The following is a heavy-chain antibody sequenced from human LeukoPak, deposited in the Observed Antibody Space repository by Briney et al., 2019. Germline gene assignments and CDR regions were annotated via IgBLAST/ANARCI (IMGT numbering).Heavy chain of an antibody. J-gene: IGHJ4*02. CDR1: GFTFSSYW. V-gene: IGHV3-7*01. Sequence: GGSLRLSCAASGFTFSSYWMNWARQAPGKGLEWVASINHNGNVNYYVDSVKGRFTISRDNAKNSLYLQVNNLRAEDTAVYYCARGPNSNWSGLDFWGQGTLLTVSS. CDR3: ARGPNSNWSGLDF. D-gene: IGHD6-6*01. CDR2: INHNGNVN.